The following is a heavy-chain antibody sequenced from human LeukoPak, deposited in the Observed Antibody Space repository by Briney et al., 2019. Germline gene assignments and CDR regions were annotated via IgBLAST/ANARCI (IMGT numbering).Heavy chain of an antibody. Sequence: SETLSLTCAVYGGSFSGYYWSWIRQPPGKGLELIGEINHSGSTNYNPSLKSRVTISVDTSKNQFSLKLSSVTAADTAVYYCARGGYCSSTSCSYYYYYYMDVWGKGTTVTVSS. CDR1: GGSFSGYY. J-gene: IGHJ6*03. D-gene: IGHD2-2*01. CDR2: INHSGST. V-gene: IGHV4-34*01. CDR3: ARGGYCSSTSCSYYYYYYMDV.